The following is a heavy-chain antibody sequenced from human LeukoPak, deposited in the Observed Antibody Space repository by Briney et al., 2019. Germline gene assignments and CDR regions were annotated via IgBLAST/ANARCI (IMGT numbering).Heavy chain of an antibody. CDR2: YYTGTT. J-gene: IGHJ4*02. V-gene: IGHV4-61*07. CDR3: ARRTGRIAARFHFDY. D-gene: IGHD6-6*01. Sequence: YYTGTTHYNPFLNSPLTMSVDTSKNQFSLRLNSVTAADTAVYYCARRTGRIAARFHFDYWGQGTLVTVSS.